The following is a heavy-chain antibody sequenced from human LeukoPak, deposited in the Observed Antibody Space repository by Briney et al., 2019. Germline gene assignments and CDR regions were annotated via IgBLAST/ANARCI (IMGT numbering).Heavy chain of an antibody. J-gene: IGHJ3*02. CDR1: RFTFTNYS. Sequence: GGSLRLSCAATRFTFTNYSIHWVRQAPGKGLEWVSCISGSSVYRYYAGSVKGRFTISRDNAKNSLYLQMNSLRAEDTAVYYCARVSVAGSVIDAFDMWGQGTMVTVSS. V-gene: IGHV3-21*01. CDR3: ARVSVAGSVIDAFDM. D-gene: IGHD6-19*01. CDR2: ISGSSVYR.